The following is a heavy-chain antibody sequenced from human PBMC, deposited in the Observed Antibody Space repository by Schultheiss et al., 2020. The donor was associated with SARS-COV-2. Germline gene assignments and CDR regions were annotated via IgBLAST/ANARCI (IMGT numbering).Heavy chain of an antibody. CDR2: ISSSSSYI. J-gene: IGHJ4*02. V-gene: IGHV3-21*01. D-gene: IGHD6-13*01. CDR1: GFTFSSYA. Sequence: GGSLRLSCAASGFTFSSYAMHWVRQAPGKGLEWVSSISSSSSYIYYADSVKGRFTISRDNAKNSLYLQMNSLRAEDTAVYYCARAIAAAGTFDYWGQGTLVTVSS. CDR3: ARAIAAAGTFDY.